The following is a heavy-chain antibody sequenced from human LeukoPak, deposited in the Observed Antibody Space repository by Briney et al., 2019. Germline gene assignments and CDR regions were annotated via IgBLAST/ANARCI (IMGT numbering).Heavy chain of an antibody. J-gene: IGHJ6*02. D-gene: IGHD6-13*01. Sequence: ASVKVSCKASGYTFTSYAMHWVRQAPGQRLEWMGWINAGNGNTKYSQKFQGRVTITRDTSASTAYMELSSLRSEDTAVYYCARFRICSSSWVCYYGMDVWGQGTTVTVSS. V-gene: IGHV1-3*01. CDR2: INAGNGNT. CDR1: GYTFTSYA. CDR3: ARFRICSSSWVCYYGMDV.